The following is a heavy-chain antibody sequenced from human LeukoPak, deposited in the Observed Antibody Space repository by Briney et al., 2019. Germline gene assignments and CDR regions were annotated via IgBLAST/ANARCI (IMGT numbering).Heavy chain of an antibody. CDR1: GFTFSSYS. V-gene: IGHV3-15*01. D-gene: IGHD3-22*01. J-gene: IGHJ4*02. CDR3: TTDPLSYYYDSRIRDY. Sequence: KPGGSLRLSCAASGFTFSSYSMNWVRQAPGKGLEWVGRIKSKTDGWTTDYAAPVKGRFTISRDDSKNTLYLQMNSLKTEDTAVYYCTTDPLSYYYDSRIRDYWGQGTLVTVSS. CDR2: IKSKTDGWTT.